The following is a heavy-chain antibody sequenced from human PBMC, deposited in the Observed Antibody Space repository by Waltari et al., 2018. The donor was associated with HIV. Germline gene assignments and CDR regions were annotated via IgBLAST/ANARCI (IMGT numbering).Heavy chain of an antibody. CDR1: GFTFSSYG. J-gene: IGHJ4*02. Sequence: QVQLVESGGGVVQPGRSLRLSCAASGFTFSSYGMPWVRQAPGKGLEWVAVIWYDGSNKYYADSVKGRFTISRDNSKNTLYLQMNSLRAEDTAVYYCARGPTIFGVVSRIYYWGQGTLVTVSS. D-gene: IGHD3-3*01. CDR3: ARGPTIFGVVSRIYY. CDR2: IWYDGSNK. V-gene: IGHV3-33*01.